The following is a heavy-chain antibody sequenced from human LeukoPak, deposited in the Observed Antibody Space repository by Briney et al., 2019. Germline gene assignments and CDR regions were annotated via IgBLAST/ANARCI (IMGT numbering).Heavy chain of an antibody. V-gene: IGHV3-23*01. CDR2: ISGSGGST. J-gene: IGHJ4*02. D-gene: IGHD4-23*01. Sequence: PGGSLRLSCAASGFTFSSYAMSWVRQAPGKGLEWVSAISGSGGSTYYADSVKGRFTISRDNSKNTLYLQMNSLRAEDTAVYYCAKVSRTTVVTPPPGYFDYWGQGTLVTVSS. CDR1: GFTFSSYA. CDR3: AKVSRTTVVTPPPGYFDY.